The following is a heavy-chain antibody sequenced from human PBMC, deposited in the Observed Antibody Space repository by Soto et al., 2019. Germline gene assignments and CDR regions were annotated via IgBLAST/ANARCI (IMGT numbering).Heavy chain of an antibody. D-gene: IGHD5-12*01. CDR1: RFTFSDYY. CDR3: ASNEWLRRPYYYYMDV. V-gene: IGHV3-11*01. CDR2: ISSSGSTI. Sequence: PGGSLSLSCAASRFTFSDYYISWIRQAPGTGLEWVSYISSSGSTIYYADSVKGRFTISRDNAKNSLYLQMNSLRAEDTAVYYCASNEWLRRPYYYYMDVWGKGTTVTVSS. J-gene: IGHJ6*03.